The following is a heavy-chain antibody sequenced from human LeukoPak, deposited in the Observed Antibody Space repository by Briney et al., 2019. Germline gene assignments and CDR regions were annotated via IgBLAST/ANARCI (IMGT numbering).Heavy chain of an antibody. Sequence: SGGSLRLSCAASGFSFNIYTMNWVRQAPGKGLEWVSSISSSGSYISQADSLKGRFTISRDNSKNTLYLQMNSLRAEDTAVYYCAKYYDILTGYSYWGQGTLVTVSS. J-gene: IGHJ4*02. D-gene: IGHD3-9*01. CDR1: GFSFNIYT. CDR2: ISSSGSYI. CDR3: AKYYDILTGYSY. V-gene: IGHV3-21*04.